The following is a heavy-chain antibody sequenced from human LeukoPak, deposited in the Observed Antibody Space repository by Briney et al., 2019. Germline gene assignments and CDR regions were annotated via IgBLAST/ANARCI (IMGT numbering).Heavy chain of an antibody. CDR1: GGSISSGGYY. J-gene: IGHJ6*03. D-gene: IGHD2-2*01. CDR2: IYHSGST. CDR3: AKVPAATRADYYYMDV. Sequence: PSQTLSLTCTVSGGSISSGGYYWSWIRQPPGKGLEWIGYIYHSGSTYYNPSLKSRVTISVDRSKNQFSLKLSSVTAADTAVYYCAKVPAATRADYYYMDVWGKGTTVTVSS. V-gene: IGHV4-30-2*01.